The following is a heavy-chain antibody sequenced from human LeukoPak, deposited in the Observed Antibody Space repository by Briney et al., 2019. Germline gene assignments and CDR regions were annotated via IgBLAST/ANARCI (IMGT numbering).Heavy chain of an antibody. CDR1: GYTLTELS. J-gene: IGHJ5*02. CDR2: FDPGDGET. D-gene: IGHD3/OR15-3a*01. Sequence: ASVTVSCKVSGYTLTELSMHGVRQAPGKGLEWMGGFDPGDGETIYAQKFQGRVTMTEDTSTDTAYMELSSLRSEDTAVYYCAAEPVRTDNWFDPWGQGTLVTVSS. V-gene: IGHV1-24*01. CDR3: AAEPVRTDNWFDP.